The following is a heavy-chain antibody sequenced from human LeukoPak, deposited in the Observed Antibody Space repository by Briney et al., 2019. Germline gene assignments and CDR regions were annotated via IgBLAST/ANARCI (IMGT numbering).Heavy chain of an antibody. CDR3: ARRTDGSGSFFFDF. CDR1: GDPITNSRFY. Sequence: SETLSLTCSVSGDPITNSRFYWGWVRQSPGRGLEWIGVIYFSGLTYYNPSLKSPVTLSVDTSRNQFSLKLSSVTAADTAVYYCARRTDGSGSFFFDFWGQGTMVTVSS. V-gene: IGHV4-39*01. CDR2: IYFSGLT. J-gene: IGHJ3*01. D-gene: IGHD3-10*01.